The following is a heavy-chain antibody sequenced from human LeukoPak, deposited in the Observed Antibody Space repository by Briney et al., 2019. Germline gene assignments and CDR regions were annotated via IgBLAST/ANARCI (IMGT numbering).Heavy chain of an antibody. Sequence: SETLSLTCAVYGGSFSGYYWSWLRQPPGKGLEWLGEINHSGSTNHNPSLKSRVTISVDTSKNQFSLKLSSVTAADTAVYYCARGPKPYSSGWYGAFDYWGQGTLVTVSS. V-gene: IGHV4-34*01. CDR2: INHSGST. CDR1: GGSFSGYY. CDR3: ARGPKPYSSGWYGAFDY. J-gene: IGHJ4*02. D-gene: IGHD6-19*01.